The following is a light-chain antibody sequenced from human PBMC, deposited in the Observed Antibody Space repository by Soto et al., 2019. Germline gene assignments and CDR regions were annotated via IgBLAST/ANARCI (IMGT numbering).Light chain of an antibody. CDR2: GAS. J-gene: IGKJ5*01. CDR1: QSVGSSY. V-gene: IGKV3-20*01. CDR3: QQFDTSPPST. Sequence: EIVLTQSPGTLSLSPGERATLSCRASQSVGSSYLAWYQQKPGQAPRLLIYGASSRATGIPDRFSGSGSGTDFTLTISRLEPEDFAVYYCQQFDTSPPSTFGQGTRLEIK.